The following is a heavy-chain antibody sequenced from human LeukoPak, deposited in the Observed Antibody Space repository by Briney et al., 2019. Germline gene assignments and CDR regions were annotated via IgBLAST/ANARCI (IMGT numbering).Heavy chain of an antibody. CDR3: ARLGQWLVYIDY. CDR1: SGSISSGGYY. J-gene: IGHJ4*02. Sequence: SQTLSLTCTVSSGSISSGGYYWSWIRQHPGKGLEWIGYIYYSGSTYYNPSLKSRVTISVDTSKNQFSLKLSSVTAADTAVYYCARLGQWLVYIDYWGQGTLVTVSS. CDR2: IYYSGST. D-gene: IGHD6-19*01. V-gene: IGHV4-31*03.